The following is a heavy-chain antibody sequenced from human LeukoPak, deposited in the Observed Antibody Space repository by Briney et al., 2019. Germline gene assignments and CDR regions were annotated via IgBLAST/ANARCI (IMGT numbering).Heavy chain of an antibody. CDR3: ARDKTYYYDSSGYYFLGYFDY. V-gene: IGHV4-59*10. CDR1: GGSFSGYY. CDR2: IYTSGST. J-gene: IGHJ4*02. Sequence: SETLSLTCAVYGGSFSGYYWSWIRQPPGKGLEWIGRIYTSGSTNYNPSLKSRVTISVDTSKNQFSLKLSSVTAADTAVYYCARDKTYYYDSSGYYFLGYFDYWGQGTLVTVSS. D-gene: IGHD3-22*01.